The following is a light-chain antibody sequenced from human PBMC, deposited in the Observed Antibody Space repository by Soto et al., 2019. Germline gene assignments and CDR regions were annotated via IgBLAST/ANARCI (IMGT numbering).Light chain of an antibody. V-gene: IGKV3-15*01. J-gene: IGKJ4*01. CDR2: GAS. CDR3: QHHNNWHQLT. Sequence: EIVMTQSPATLSVSPGERATLSCRASQSVSSNLAWYQQKPGQAPSLLIYGASTRSTGIPARFSGSGSGTDFTLTISSMQSEDFAVYSCQHHNNWHQLTFGGGTKVEIK. CDR1: QSVSSN.